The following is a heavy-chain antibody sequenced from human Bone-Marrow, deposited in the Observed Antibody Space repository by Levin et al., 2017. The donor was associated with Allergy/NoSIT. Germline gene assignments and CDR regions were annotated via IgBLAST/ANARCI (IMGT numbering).Heavy chain of an antibody. J-gene: IGHJ3*01. D-gene: IGHD6-19*01. CDR2: ISSSGSST. V-gene: IGHV3-23*01. CDR1: GFFFTSYA. CDR3: AKDWGYSSGRDHDPFDV. Sequence: GGSLRLSCATSGFFFTSYAMSWVRQAPGKGLEWVSSISSSGSSTYYADSLKGRFTISKDNSKNTVYLHMNSLRADDTATYYCAKDWGYSSGRDHDPFDVWGQGTTITVSS.